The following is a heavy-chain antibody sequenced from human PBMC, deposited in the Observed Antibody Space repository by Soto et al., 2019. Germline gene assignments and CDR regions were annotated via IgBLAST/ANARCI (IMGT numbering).Heavy chain of an antibody. D-gene: IGHD2-15*01. Sequence: SVKGSCKASGGTFSSYAISWVRQAPGQGLEWMGGIIPIFGTANYAQKFQGRVTITADESTSTAYMELSSLRSEDTAVYYCASEYCSGGSCNYFDYWGQGTLVTVSS. CDR3: ASEYCSGGSCNYFDY. V-gene: IGHV1-69*13. J-gene: IGHJ4*02. CDR2: IIPIFGTA. CDR1: GGTFSSYA.